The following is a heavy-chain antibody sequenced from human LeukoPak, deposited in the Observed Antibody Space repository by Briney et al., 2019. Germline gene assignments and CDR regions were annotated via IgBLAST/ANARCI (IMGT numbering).Heavy chain of an antibody. CDR3: ARVGTQGTGGWPDFRY. Sequence: ASVKVSRKASGYTFTRYYIHWVRQPPGQGREWMGWINPNSGGTKYAEKFQDRVTMTRDTSISKAYMELSSLRSDDTAVYYCARVGTQGTGGWPDFRYWGQGTLVRVSS. D-gene: IGHD1-14*01. CDR2: INPNSGGT. CDR1: GYTFTRYY. J-gene: IGHJ4*02. V-gene: IGHV1-2*02.